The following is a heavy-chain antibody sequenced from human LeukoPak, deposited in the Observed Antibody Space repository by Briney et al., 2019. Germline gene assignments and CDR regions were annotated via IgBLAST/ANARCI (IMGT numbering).Heavy chain of an antibody. Sequence: GGSLRLSCAASGFKFSDAWMTWVRQAPGKGLEWVSSISSSSDYIFYADSVKGRFTISRDNAKNSLYLQMNSLRAEDTAVYYCTRGTDGLWDFWGQGTLVTVSS. CDR3: TRGTDGLWDF. D-gene: IGHD2-8*01. CDR2: ISSSSDYI. J-gene: IGHJ4*02. CDR1: GFKFSDAW. V-gene: IGHV3-21*06.